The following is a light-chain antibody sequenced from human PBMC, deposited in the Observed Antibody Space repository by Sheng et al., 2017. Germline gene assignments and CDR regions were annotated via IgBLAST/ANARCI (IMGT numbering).Light chain of an antibody. CDR1: RTVDSDY. J-gene: IGKJ1*01. CDR3: QQFGTWT. Sequence: EIVLTQSPGTLSLSPGERATLSCRASRTVDSDYLAWYQQKPGQAPRLLIYGASTRATGIPDRFSGSGSGTDFTLTISRVEPEDFAVYYCQQFGTWTFGQGTKVEIK. V-gene: IGKV3-20*01. CDR2: GAS.